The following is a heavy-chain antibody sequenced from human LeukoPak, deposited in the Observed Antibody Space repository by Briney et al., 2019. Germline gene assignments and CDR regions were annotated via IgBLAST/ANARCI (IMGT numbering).Heavy chain of an antibody. J-gene: IGHJ5*02. CDR1: GGSISSYY. D-gene: IGHD3-22*01. CDR2: IYYSGST. Sequence: SETLSLTCTASGGSISSYYWSWIRQPPGKGLEWIGYIYYSGSTNYNPSLKSRVTISVDTSKNQFSLKLSSVTAADTAVYYCARDRYYYDSSGYYASYNWFDPWGQGTLVTVSS. CDR3: ARDRYYYDSSGYYASYNWFDP. V-gene: IGHV4-59*01.